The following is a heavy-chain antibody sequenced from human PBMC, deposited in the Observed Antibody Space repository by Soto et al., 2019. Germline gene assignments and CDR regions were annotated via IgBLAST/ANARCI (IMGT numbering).Heavy chain of an antibody. D-gene: IGHD6-13*01. CDR3: ARLERIAAAGPWMGDY. V-gene: IGHV4-34*01. CDR1: GGSFSGYY. Sequence: QVQLQQWGAGLLKPSETMSLTCAVYGGSFSGYYWSWIRQPPGKGLEWIGEINHSGSTNYNPSLKSRVTISVDTSKNQFSLKLSSVTAADTAVYYCARLERIAAAGPWMGDYWGQGTLVTVSS. J-gene: IGHJ4*02. CDR2: INHSGST.